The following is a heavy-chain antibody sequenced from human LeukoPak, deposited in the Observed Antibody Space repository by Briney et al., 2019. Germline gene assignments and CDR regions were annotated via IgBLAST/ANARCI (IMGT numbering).Heavy chain of an antibody. D-gene: IGHD5-12*01. J-gene: IGHJ4*02. Sequence: GASVKVSCKASGYTFTSYAISWVRQAPGQGLEWMGGIIPIFGTANYAQKFQGRVTITADESTSTAYMELSSLRSEDTAVYYCARVGSGYDLMRRGPYYFDYWGQGTLVTVSS. CDR3: ARVGSGYDLMRRGPYYFDY. CDR2: IIPIFGTA. CDR1: GYTFTSYA. V-gene: IGHV1-69*13.